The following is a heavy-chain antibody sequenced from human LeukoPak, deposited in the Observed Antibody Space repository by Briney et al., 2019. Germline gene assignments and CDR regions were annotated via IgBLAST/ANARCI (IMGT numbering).Heavy chain of an antibody. CDR3: ARSAGRYYYYGVDV. CDR2: ISYDGSNK. Sequence: GRSLRLSCAASGFTFSSYGMHWVRQAPGKGLEWVAVISYDGSNKYYADSVKGRFTISRDNSKSTLYLQMNSLRAEDTAVYYCARSAGRYYYYGVDVWGQGTTVTVSS. J-gene: IGHJ6*02. CDR1: GFTFSSYG. V-gene: IGHV3-30*03.